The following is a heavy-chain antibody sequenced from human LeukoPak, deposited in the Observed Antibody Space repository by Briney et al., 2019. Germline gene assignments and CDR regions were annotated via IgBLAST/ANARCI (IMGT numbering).Heavy chain of an antibody. V-gene: IGHV3-30*18. Sequence: GGSLRLSCAASGFTFRTYGMHWVRQAPGKGLEWVAVISNDGSNQYYTDSVQGRFTLSRDNSKNTVYLQMNSLRAEDTAVYYCAKGYSGSYFDYWGQGTLLTVSS. J-gene: IGHJ4*02. CDR2: ISNDGSNQ. D-gene: IGHD4-23*01. CDR3: AKGYSGSYFDY. CDR1: GFTFRTYG.